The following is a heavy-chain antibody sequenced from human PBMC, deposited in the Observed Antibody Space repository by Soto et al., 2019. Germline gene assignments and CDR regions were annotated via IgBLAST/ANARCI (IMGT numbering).Heavy chain of an antibody. CDR3: ARDRIGSGYVFDP. CDR2: IYYSGST. D-gene: IGHD3-22*01. V-gene: IGHV4-31*03. Sequence: QVQLQESGPGLVKPSQTLSLTCTVSGGSISSGGYYWSWIRQHPGKGLEWIGYIYYSGSTYYNPSIKSRVTISVDPSKNQFSLKLSSVTAADTAVYYCARDRIGSGYVFDPWGQGTLVTVSS. J-gene: IGHJ5*02. CDR1: GGSISSGGYY.